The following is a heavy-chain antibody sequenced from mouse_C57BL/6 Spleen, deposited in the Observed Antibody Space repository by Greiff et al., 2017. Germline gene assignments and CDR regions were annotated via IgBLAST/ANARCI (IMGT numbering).Heavy chain of an antibody. CDR2: IDPSDSET. CDR3: ARGGHYSGFDY. CDR1: GYTFTSYW. V-gene: IGHV1-52*01. J-gene: IGHJ2*01. Sequence: VQLQQSGAELVRPGSSVKLSCKASGYTFTSYWMHWVKQRPIQGLEWIGNIDPSDSETHYNQKFKDKATLTVDKSSSTAYMQLSSLTSEDSAVYYCARGGHYSGFDYWGQGTTLTVSS. D-gene: IGHD1-2*01.